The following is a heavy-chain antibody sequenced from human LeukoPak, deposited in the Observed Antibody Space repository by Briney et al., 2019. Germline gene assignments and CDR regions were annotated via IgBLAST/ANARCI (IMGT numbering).Heavy chain of an antibody. CDR1: GFTFSSYE. CDR3: ARENWEHHYYYYMDV. J-gene: IGHJ6*03. CDR2: ISSSGSNI. V-gene: IGHV3-48*03. Sequence: GGSLRLSCAASGFTFSSYEMNWVRQAPGKGLEWVSYISSSGSNIYYADSVKGRFTISRDNAKNSLYLQMNSLRAEDTAVYYCARENWEHHYYYYMDVWGKGTTVTISS. D-gene: IGHD1/OR15-1a*01.